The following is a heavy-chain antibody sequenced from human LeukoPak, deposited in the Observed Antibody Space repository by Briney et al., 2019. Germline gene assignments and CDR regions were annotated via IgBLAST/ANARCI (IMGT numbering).Heavy chain of an antibody. Sequence: GESLKISCKGSGYSFTSYWIGWVRQMPGKGLEWMGIIYPGDSDTRYSPSFQGQVTISADKSISTAYLQWSSLKASGTAMYYCARLYCSSTSCSHYYYGMDVWGKGTTVTVSS. V-gene: IGHV5-51*01. CDR2: IYPGDSDT. CDR3: ARLYCSSTSCSHYYYGMDV. CDR1: GYSFTSYW. D-gene: IGHD2-2*01. J-gene: IGHJ6*04.